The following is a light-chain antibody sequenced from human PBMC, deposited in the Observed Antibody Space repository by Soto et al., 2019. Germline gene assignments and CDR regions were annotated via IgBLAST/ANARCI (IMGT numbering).Light chain of an antibody. Sequence: EIVMTQSPATLSVSPGERATLSCRASQSVSSNLAWYQQKPGQDPRLLIYGASTRATGIPARFSGSGSGTEFTLTISSLQSEDFAVYYCQQYNNWPPENTFGQGTKLEIK. CDR1: QSVSSN. CDR3: QQYNNWPPENT. J-gene: IGKJ2*01. CDR2: GAS. V-gene: IGKV3-15*01.